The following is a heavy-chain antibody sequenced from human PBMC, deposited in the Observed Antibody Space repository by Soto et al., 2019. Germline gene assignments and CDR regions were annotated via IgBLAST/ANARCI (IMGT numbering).Heavy chain of an antibody. CDR3: AKDGGKDGYVGNSFDP. J-gene: IGHJ5*02. D-gene: IGHD5-12*01. CDR2: IIPIFGSA. V-gene: IGHV1-69*15. Sequence: QVQLVQSGAEVKKPGSSVKVSCKASGGTFSNYAITWVRQAPGQGLEWLGRIIPIFGSAYYAQKFQGRVTITADESTTTAYMELSSLRSDDTAVYYCAKDGGKDGYVGNSFDPWGQGTLVTVSS. CDR1: GGTFSNYA.